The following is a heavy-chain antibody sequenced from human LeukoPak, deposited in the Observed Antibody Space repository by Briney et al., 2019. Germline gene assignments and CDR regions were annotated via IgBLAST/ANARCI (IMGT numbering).Heavy chain of an antibody. V-gene: IGHV4-34*01. CDR3: ARDPEDQSDSSSLPFDY. CDR1: GGSFSGYY. D-gene: IGHD6-6*01. CDR2: INHSGST. Sequence: PSETLSLTCAVYGGSFSGYYWSWIRQPPGKGLERIGEINHSGSTNYNPSLKSRVTISVDTSKNQFSLKLSSVTAADTAVYYCARDPEDQSDSSSLPFDYWGQGTLVTVSS. J-gene: IGHJ4*02.